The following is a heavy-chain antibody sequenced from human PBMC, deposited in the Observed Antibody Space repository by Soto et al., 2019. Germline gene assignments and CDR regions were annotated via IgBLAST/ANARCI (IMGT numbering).Heavy chain of an antibody. CDR1: GFAFNSYG. CDR2: ISGSSGNT. J-gene: IGHJ4*02. CDR3: AKDRDYYDPWYFDY. V-gene: IGHV3-23*01. Sequence: GSLRLSCEAAGFAFNSYGINWVRQAPGKGLEWVSFISGSSGNTYYADSVKGRFTISRDNSKNTLYLQMNSLRAEDTAVYYCAKDRDYYDPWYFDYWGQGTLVTVSS. D-gene: IGHD3-22*01.